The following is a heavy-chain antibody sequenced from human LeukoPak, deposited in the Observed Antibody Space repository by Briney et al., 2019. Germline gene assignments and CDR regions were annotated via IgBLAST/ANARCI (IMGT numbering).Heavy chain of an antibody. J-gene: IGHJ4*02. Sequence: PGRSLRLSCAGSRFTFSSYAMHWVRQAPGKGLEWVAVISYDGSNKYYADSVKGRFTISRDNSKNTLYLQMNSLRAEDTAVYYCARAGGRSGYYYTYFDYWGQGTLVTVSS. V-gene: IGHV3-30*04. CDR2: ISYDGSNK. CDR1: RFTFSSYA. CDR3: ARAGGRSGYYYTYFDY. D-gene: IGHD3-22*01.